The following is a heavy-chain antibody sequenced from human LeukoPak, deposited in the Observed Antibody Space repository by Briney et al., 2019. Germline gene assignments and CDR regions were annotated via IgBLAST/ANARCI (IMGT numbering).Heavy chain of an antibody. CDR2: TRNKANSYTT. D-gene: IGHD3-10*01. CDR1: GFTFSDHY. Sequence: GGSLRLSCAASGFTFSDHYMDWVRQAPGKGLEWVGRTRNKANSYTTEYAAPVKGRFTISRDDSKNSLYLQMNSLKTEDTAVYYCARVGVISGSYYFDYWGQGTPVTVSS. V-gene: IGHV3-72*01. J-gene: IGHJ4*02. CDR3: ARVGVISGSYYFDY.